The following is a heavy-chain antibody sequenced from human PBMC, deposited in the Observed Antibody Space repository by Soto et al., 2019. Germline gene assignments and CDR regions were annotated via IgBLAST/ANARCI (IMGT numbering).Heavy chain of an antibody. V-gene: IGHV3-21*01. Sequence: LRLSCAASGFTFSSYSMNWVRQAPGKGLEWVSSISGSGNYTHYADFLRGRFTISRDNAKTSLYLQMNSLRAEDTAVYYCAREGINNYNEYYFDSWGQGTVVTVSS. CDR3: AREGINNYNEYYFDS. CDR2: ISGSGNYT. CDR1: GFTFSSYS. J-gene: IGHJ4*02. D-gene: IGHD4-4*01.